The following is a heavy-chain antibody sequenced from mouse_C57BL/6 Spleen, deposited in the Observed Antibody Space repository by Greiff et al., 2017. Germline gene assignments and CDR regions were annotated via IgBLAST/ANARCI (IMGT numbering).Heavy chain of an antibody. CDR1: GFTFTDYY. D-gene: IGHD2-4*01. J-gene: IGHJ4*01. Sequence: EVQRVESGGGLVQPGGSLSLSCAASGFTFTDYYMSWVRQPPGKALEWLGFIRNKANGYTTAYSASVKGRFTISRDNSQSILYLQMNALRAEDSATYYCARLDDYAYAMDYWGQGTSVTVSS. CDR3: ARLDDYAYAMDY. V-gene: IGHV7-3*01. CDR2: IRNKANGYTT.